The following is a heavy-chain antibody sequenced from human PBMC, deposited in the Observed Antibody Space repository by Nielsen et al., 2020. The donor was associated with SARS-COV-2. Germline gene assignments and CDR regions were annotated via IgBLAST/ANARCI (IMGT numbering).Heavy chain of an antibody. V-gene: IGHV3-15*01. J-gene: IGHJ6*02. CDR3: ARETYYYGSGRGGGMDV. D-gene: IGHD3-10*01. CDR2: IKSKTDGGTT. CDR1: GFTFSNAW. Sequence: GGSLRLSCAASGFTFSNAWMSWVRQAPGKGLEWVGRIKSKTDGGTTDYAAPVKGRFTISRDDSKNTLYLQMNSLKTEDTAVYYCARETYYYGSGRGGGMDVWGQGTTVTVSS.